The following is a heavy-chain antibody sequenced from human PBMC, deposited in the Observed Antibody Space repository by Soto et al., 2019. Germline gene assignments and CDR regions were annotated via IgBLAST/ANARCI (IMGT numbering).Heavy chain of an antibody. CDR2: IKEDGSEK. CDR1: GFTFSSSW. V-gene: IGHV3-7*01. D-gene: IGHD5-18*01. J-gene: IGHJ4*02. Sequence: EVQLVESGGGLVQPGGSLRLSCAASGFTFSSSWMNWVRQAPGKGLEWVAGIKEDGSEKYYVDFVKGRFTISRDNVENSLYLQMTSLRGEDTAVYFCARDRGYSCFDYWGLGTLVTVSS. CDR3: ARDRGYSCFDY.